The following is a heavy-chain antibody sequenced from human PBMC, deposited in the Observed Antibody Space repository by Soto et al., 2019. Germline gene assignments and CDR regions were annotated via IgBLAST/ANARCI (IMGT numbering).Heavy chain of an antibody. J-gene: IGHJ4*02. D-gene: IGHD3-10*01. V-gene: IGHV3-21*01. CDR1: GFTFIRYS. CDR2: ISSSSSYI. Sequence: PGGSLRLSCAASGFTFIRYSMNWVRQAPGKGLEWVSSISSSSSYIYYADSVKGRFTISRDNAKNSLYLQMNSLRAEDTAVYYCARGVGPSWSYYNSYFDYWGQGTLVTVSS. CDR3: ARGVGPSWSYYNSYFDY.